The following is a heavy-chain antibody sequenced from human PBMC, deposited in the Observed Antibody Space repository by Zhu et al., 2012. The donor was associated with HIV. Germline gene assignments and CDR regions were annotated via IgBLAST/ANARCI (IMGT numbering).Heavy chain of an antibody. CDR3: AIGLLWFGELSGGYFDY. D-gene: IGHD3-10*01. J-gene: IGHJ4*02. CDR2: VNHSGSA. CDR1: GGSLSGYY. Sequence: QVQLQQWGAGLLKPSETLSLTCAVYGGSLSGYYWSWIRQPPGRGVEWIGEVNHSGSANYNPSLKSRVTISVDTSKNQFSLKTAADTAVYYCAIGLLWFGELSGGYFDYWGQGTLVTVSS. V-gene: IGHV4-34*01.